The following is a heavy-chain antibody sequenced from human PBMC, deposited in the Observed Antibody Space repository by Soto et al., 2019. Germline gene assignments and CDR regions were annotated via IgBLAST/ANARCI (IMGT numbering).Heavy chain of an antibody. CDR2: IIPIFGTA. CDR3: AGYCSSTSCYPLTPYYYYGMDV. D-gene: IGHD2-2*01. Sequence: ASVKVSCKASGGTFSSYAISWVRQAPGQGLEWMGGIIPIFGTANYAQKFQGRVTITADESTSTAYMELSSLRSEDTAVYYCAGYCSSTSCYPLTPYYYYGMDVWGQGTTVTVSS. J-gene: IGHJ6*02. CDR1: GGTFSSYA. V-gene: IGHV1-69*13.